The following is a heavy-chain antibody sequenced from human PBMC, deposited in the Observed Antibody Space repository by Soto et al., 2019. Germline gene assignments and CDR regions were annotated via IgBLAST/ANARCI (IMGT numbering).Heavy chain of an antibody. D-gene: IGHD6-13*01. J-gene: IGHJ4*02. CDR2: ISGSGGST. Sequence: EVQLLESGGGLVQPGGSLRLSCAASGFTFSSYAMSWVRQAPGKGLEWVSAISGSGGSTYYADSVKGRFTISRDNSKNTLDLQMNSLRAGDTAVYYCAKENGYSSSWFEFDYWGQGTLVTVSS. V-gene: IGHV3-23*01. CDR3: AKENGYSSSWFEFDY. CDR1: GFTFSSYA.